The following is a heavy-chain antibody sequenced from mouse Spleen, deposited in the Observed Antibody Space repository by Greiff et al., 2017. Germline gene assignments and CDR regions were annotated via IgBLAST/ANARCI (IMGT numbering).Heavy chain of an antibody. D-gene: IGHD2-10*02. CDR2: IWRGGST. Sequence: VQLQQSGPGLVQPSQSLSITCTVSGFSLTSYGVHWVRQSPGKGLEWLGVIWRGGSTDYNAAFMSRLSITKDNSKSQVFFKMNSLQADDTAIYYCAMYGNYGGDYYAMDYWGQGTSVTVSS. CDR1: GFSLTSYG. J-gene: IGHJ4*01. CDR3: AMYGNYGGDYYAMDY. V-gene: IGHV2-5*01.